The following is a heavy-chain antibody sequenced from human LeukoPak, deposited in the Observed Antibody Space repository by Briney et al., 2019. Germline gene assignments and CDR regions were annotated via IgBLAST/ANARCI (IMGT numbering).Heavy chain of an antibody. D-gene: IGHD3-22*01. CDR3: ARLYYYDSSGYYY. CDR1: GYTFTGYY. V-gene: IGHV1-2*02. J-gene: IGHJ4*02. CDR2: INPNSGGT. Sequence: ASVKVSCKASGYTFTGYYMHWVRQAPGQGLEWMGWINPNSGGTNYAQKFQGRVTMTRDTSISTAYMELSRLRSDDTAVYYCARLYYYDSSGYYYWGQGTLVTVSS.